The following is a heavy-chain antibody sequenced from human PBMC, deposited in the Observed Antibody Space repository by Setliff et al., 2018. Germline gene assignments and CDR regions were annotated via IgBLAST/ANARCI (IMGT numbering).Heavy chain of an antibody. CDR1: GFTFSTYR. Sequence: GGSLRLSCAASGFTFSTYRMHWVRQASGKGLEWVAVIWDDGVKKYHADSVKGRFTISRDNSKNTLYLQMNSLRPEDTAVYYCARTCSGSGCYAGLESWGQGTPVTVSS. D-gene: IGHD2-15*01. CDR2: IWDDGVKK. V-gene: IGHV3-33*08. CDR3: ARTCSGSGCYAGLES. J-gene: IGHJ4*02.